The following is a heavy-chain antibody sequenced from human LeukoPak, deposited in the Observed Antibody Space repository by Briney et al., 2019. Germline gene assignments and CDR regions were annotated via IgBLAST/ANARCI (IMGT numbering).Heavy chain of an antibody. D-gene: IGHD2-21*02. Sequence: PGGSLRLSCAASGFIFSGYGMHWVRQAPGKRLEWVAVIWFDGSKKYYADSVKGRFTISRDDSKNTLYLQMNSLRAEDTAVYYCARDGCGGDCYLADYWGQGTLVTVSS. CDR1: GFIFSGYG. CDR3: ARDGCGGDCYLADY. J-gene: IGHJ4*02. V-gene: IGHV3-33*01. CDR2: IWFDGSKK.